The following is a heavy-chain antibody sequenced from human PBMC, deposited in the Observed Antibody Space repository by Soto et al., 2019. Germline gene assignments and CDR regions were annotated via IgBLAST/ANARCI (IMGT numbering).Heavy chain of an antibody. CDR1: GGSFSGYY. J-gene: IGHJ4*02. CDR2: INQSGST. Sequence: QVQLQQWGAGLLKPSETLSLTCAVYGGSFSGYYWSWIRQPQGKGLEWIGEINQSGSTNYNPSLTSRVTISVDSSKNRFSLKLSSVTAADTAVYYGARGSWAYSTCDYWGQGTLVTVSS. D-gene: IGHD4-4*01. V-gene: IGHV4-34*01. CDR3: ARGSWAYSTCDY.